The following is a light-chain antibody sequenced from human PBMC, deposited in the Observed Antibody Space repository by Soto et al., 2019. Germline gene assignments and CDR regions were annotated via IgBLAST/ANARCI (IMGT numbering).Light chain of an antibody. Sequence: EIVMTQSPATLSVSPGERATLSCRASQSVSSDLAWYQQIPGQAPRLLIYGASTRATGIPARFSGSGSGTEFTLTINSLQSEDIGIYYCQQYDSWPYTFGPGSKVHFK. J-gene: IGKJ3*01. CDR1: QSVSSD. CDR2: GAS. CDR3: QQYDSWPYT. V-gene: IGKV3-15*01.